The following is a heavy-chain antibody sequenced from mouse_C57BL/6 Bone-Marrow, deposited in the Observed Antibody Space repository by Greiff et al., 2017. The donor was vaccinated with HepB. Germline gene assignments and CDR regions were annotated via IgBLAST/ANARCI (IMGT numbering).Heavy chain of an antibody. V-gene: IGHV1-81*01. CDR1: GYTFTSYG. J-gene: IGHJ3*01. Sequence: VQLQQSGAELARPGASVKLSCKASGYTFTSYGISWVKQRTGQGLEWIGEIYPGNGNTYYNEKFKGKATLTADKSSSTAYMELRSLTSEDSAVYVCASKDYDGYDLPWFAYWGQGTLVTVSA. CDR2: IYPGNGNT. D-gene: IGHD2-3*01. CDR3: ASKDYDGYDLPWFAY.